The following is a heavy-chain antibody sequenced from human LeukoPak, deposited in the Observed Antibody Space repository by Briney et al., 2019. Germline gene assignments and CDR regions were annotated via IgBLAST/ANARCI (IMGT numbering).Heavy chain of an antibody. CDR2: INPNNGGT. V-gene: IGHV1-2*02. D-gene: IGHD2-15*01. CDR1: GYTFTGYY. CDR3: ARLLSYYYYGMDV. Sequence: ASVKVSCKASGYTFTGYYMHWVRQAPGQGLEWMGWINPNNGGTNYAQKFQGRVTMTRDTSISTAYMELSRLRSDDTAVYYCARLLSYYYYGMDVWGQGTTVTVSS. J-gene: IGHJ6*02.